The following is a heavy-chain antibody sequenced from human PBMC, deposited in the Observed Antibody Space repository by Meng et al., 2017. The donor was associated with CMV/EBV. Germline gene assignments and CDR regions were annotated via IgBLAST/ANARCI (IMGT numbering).Heavy chain of an antibody. CDR2: VYTSGST. Sequence: LVNPSGSPARTCTVSGGCISSYYGSCIRQPAAEGLDWSGRVYTSGSTTYHPSLKIRVTMSVDTSKSQFSLKLSAVTAADTAVYYCARGPEVDYGDYVGLDYWGQGTLVTVSS. J-gene: IGHJ4*02. CDR3: ARGPEVDYGDYVGLDY. D-gene: IGHD4-17*01. CDR1: GGCISSYY. V-gene: IGHV4-4*07.